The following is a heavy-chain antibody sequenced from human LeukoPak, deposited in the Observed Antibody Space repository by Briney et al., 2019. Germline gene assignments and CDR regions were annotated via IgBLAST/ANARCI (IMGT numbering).Heavy chain of an antibody. CDR2: INPNSGGT. J-gene: IGHJ3*02. D-gene: IGHD7-27*01. Sequence: GASVNVSCKASGYTLTGYYMHWVRQAPGQGLEGMGWINPNSGGTNYAQQFQGRVPMTRDTSISTAYMELSRLRSDDTAVYYCARDNWGSWDDAFDIWGQGTMVTV. V-gene: IGHV1-2*02. CDR1: GYTLTGYY. CDR3: ARDNWGSWDDAFDI.